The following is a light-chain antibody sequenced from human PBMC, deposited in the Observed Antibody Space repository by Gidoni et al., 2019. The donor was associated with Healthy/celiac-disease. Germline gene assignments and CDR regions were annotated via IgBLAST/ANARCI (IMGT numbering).Light chain of an antibody. CDR1: QSVSSN. J-gene: IGKJ4*01. CDR3: QQYNNWPLT. Sequence: EIVMEQSPATLSVSPGERATLSCRASQSVSSNLAWYQQKPGQAPRLLIYGASTRATGIPARFSGSGSGTEFTLTISSLQSEDFAVYYCQQYNNWPLTFGGGTKVDIK. CDR2: GAS. V-gene: IGKV3-15*01.